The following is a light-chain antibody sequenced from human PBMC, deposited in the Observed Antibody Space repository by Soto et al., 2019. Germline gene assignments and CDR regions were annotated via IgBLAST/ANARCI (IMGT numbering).Light chain of an antibody. Sequence: QSALTQPPSASGSPGQSVTISCTGTSSDVGGYNYVSWYQQHPGKAPKLMIYEVSKRPSGVPVRFSGSKSGNTASLTVSGLQADDEADYYCSSYAGSNNLVFGGGTKLTVL. CDR1: SSDVGGYNY. J-gene: IGLJ3*02. V-gene: IGLV2-8*01. CDR2: EVS. CDR3: SSYAGSNNLV.